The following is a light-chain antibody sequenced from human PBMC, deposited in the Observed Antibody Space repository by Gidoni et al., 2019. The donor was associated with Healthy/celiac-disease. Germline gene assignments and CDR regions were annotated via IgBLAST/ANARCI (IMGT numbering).Light chain of an antibody. V-gene: IGKV1-33*01. Sequence: DIQMTQSPSALSASVGDRATITCQSSQDISNYLNWYQQKPGKAPKLLIYDASTLETGVPSRSSGSGSGTDFTFTTSSLQPEDSATYYCQQYDNLPSLTFGGGTKVEIK. CDR1: QDISNY. CDR3: QQYDNLPSLT. J-gene: IGKJ4*01. CDR2: DAS.